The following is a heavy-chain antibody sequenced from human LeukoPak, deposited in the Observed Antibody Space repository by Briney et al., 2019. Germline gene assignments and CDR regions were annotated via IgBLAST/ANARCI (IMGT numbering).Heavy chain of an antibody. V-gene: IGHV3-7*03. CDR1: GFIFSRFW. Sequence: GGSQRLSCAASGFIFSRFWMSWVRQAPRKGLEWVANIKEDGSDYYYVGSVKGRFTISRDNAKNSLYLQMNSLRADDTAVYYCARGNTGTGDYWGQGTLVTVSS. J-gene: IGHJ4*02. CDR3: ARGNTGTGDY. D-gene: IGHD1/OR15-1a*01. CDR2: IKEDGSDY.